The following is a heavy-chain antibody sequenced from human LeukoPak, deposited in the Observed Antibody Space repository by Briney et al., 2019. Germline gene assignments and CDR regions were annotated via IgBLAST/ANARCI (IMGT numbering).Heavy chain of an antibody. CDR3: ARVGPYCSGGSCHDY. D-gene: IGHD2-15*01. CDR1: GGSISSGSYY. V-gene: IGHV4-61*02. Sequence: SQTLSLTCTVSGGSISSGSYYWSWIRQPAGKGLEWLGRIYTSGSTNYNPSLKSRVTISVDTSKNQFSLKLSSVTAADTAVYYCARVGPYCSGGSCHDYWGQGTLVTVSS. CDR2: IYTSGST. J-gene: IGHJ4*02.